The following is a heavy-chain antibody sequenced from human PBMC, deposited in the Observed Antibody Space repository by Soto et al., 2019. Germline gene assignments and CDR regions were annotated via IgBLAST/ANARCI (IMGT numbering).Heavy chain of an antibody. CDR1: GGSISSGDYY. J-gene: IGHJ4*02. CDR3: ARVRITGTTLDPSYFDY. D-gene: IGHD1-7*01. V-gene: IGHV4-30-4*01. Sequence: QVQLQESGPGLVKPSQTLSLTCTVSGGSISSGDYYWSWIRQPPGKGLEWIGYIYYIGSTYYNPSLKSLVTISVDTSKNQFSLKLSSVTAADTAVYYCARVRITGTTLDPSYFDYWGQGTLVTVSS. CDR2: IYYIGST.